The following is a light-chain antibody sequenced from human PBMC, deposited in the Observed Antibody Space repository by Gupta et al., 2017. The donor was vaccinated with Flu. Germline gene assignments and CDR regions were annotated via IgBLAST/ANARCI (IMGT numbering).Light chain of an antibody. J-gene: IGKJ3*01. CDR2: GAS. CDR3: QPYGSSPFT. CDR1: QSVSSSY. Sequence: EIVLTQSPGTLSLSPGERATLSCRASQSVSSSYLAWYQQKPDQAPRLLIYGASSRATGIPDRFSGSGSGTDFTLTISRLEPEDFAVYYCQPYGSSPFTFGPGTKVDIK. V-gene: IGKV3-20*01.